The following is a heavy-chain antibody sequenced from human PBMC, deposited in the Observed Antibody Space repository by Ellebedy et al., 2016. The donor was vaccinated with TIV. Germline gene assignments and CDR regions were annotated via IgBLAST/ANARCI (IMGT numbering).Heavy chain of an antibody. D-gene: IGHD6-13*01. CDR3: AKDRIRIAAPGAFDS. J-gene: IGHJ4*02. CDR2: ISGSSDDT. CDR1: GFTFSIYA. V-gene: IGHV3-23*01. Sequence: GESLKISCAASGFTFSIYAMSWVRQAPGKGLEWVASISGSSDDTYYVDSVKGRFTISRDNSNNTVSLQLNALRVEDTAVYYCAKDRIRIAAPGAFDSWGQGALVAVSS.